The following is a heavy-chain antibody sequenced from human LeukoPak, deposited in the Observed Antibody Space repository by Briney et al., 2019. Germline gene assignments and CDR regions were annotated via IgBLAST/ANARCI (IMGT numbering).Heavy chain of an antibody. J-gene: IGHJ4*02. CDR2: IYYSGST. CDR1: GGSISSSSYY. CDR3: ARSPWAYGSGKAKGVDYFDY. V-gene: IGHV4-39*07. Sequence: PSETLSLTCTVSGGSISSSSYYWGWIRQPPGKGLEWIGSIYYSGSTYYNPSLKSRVTISVDTSKNQFSLKLSSVTAADTAVYYCARSPWAYGSGKAKGVDYFDYWGQGTLVTVSS. D-gene: IGHD3-10*01.